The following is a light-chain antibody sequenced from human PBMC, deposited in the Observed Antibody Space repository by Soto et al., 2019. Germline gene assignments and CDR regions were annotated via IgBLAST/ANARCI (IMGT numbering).Light chain of an antibody. CDR2: DVS. CDR3: SSYTSSNSVV. J-gene: IGLJ2*01. Sequence: QSALTQPASVSGSPGQSITISCTGTSSDVGGYNYVSWYQQHPGKVPKLMIYDVSNRPSGVSNRFSGSKSGNTASLTISGLQAEDEADYYCSSYTSSNSVVFGGGTKLTV. V-gene: IGLV2-14*03. CDR1: SSDVGGYNY.